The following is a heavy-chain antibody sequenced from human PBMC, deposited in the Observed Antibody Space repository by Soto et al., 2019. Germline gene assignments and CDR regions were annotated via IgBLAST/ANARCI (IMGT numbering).Heavy chain of an antibody. J-gene: IGHJ4*02. D-gene: IGHD6-13*01. CDR2: ISSSSSYI. Sequence: EVPLVESGGGLVQPGGSLRLSCAASGFTFSSYSMNWVRQAPGKGLEWVSSISSSSSYIYYADSVKGRFTISRDNAKNSLYLQMNSLRAEDTAVYYCARDEGIAAAGTGGDYWGQGTLVTVSS. CDR1: GFTFSSYS. CDR3: ARDEGIAAAGTGGDY. V-gene: IGHV3-21*01.